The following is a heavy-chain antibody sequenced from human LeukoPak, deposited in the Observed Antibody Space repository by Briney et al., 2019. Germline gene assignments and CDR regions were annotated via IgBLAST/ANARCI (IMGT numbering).Heavy chain of an antibody. D-gene: IGHD6-19*01. CDR2: ISYDGSNK. J-gene: IGHJ3*02. CDR1: GFTFSSYA. V-gene: IGHV3-30-3*01. CDR3: ARDQQWLVLRAFDI. Sequence: PGGSLRLSCAASGFTFSSYAMHWVRQAPGKGLEWVAVISYDGSNKYYADSVKGRFTISRDNSKNTLYLQMNSLRAEDTAVYYCARDQQWLVLRAFDIWGQGTMVTVSS.